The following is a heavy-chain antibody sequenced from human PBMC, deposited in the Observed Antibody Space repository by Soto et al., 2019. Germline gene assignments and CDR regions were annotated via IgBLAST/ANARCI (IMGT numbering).Heavy chain of an antibody. D-gene: IGHD3-10*01. J-gene: IGHJ6*02. V-gene: IGHV3-30-3*01. CDR2: ISYDGSNK. CDR3: ARAAYYSGSGPRFYYGMDV. CDR1: GFTFSSYA. Sequence: QVQLVESGGGVVQPGRSLRLSCAASGFTFSSYAMHWVRQAPGKGLEWVAVISYDGSNKYYADSVKGRFTISRDNSKNTLYLQMNSLRAEDTAVYYCARAAYYSGSGPRFYYGMDVWGQGTTVTVSS.